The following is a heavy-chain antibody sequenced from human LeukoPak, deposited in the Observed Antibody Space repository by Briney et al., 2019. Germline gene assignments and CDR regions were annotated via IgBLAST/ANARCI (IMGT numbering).Heavy chain of an antibody. J-gene: IGHJ5*02. CDR1: GGSISSNY. D-gene: IGHD5-24*01. V-gene: IGHV4-59*08. CDR3: ARHGRDGYSSKYWFDP. Sequence: PSGTLSLTCTVSGGSISSNYWSWIRQPPGKGLEWIGYIYYSGSTNYNPSLKSRVTISVDTSKNQFSLKLSSVTAADTAVYYCARHGRDGYSSKYWFDPWGQGTLVTVSS. CDR2: IYYSGST.